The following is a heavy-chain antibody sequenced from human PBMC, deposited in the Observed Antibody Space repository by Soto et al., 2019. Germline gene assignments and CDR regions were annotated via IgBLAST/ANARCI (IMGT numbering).Heavy chain of an antibody. D-gene: IGHD1-1*01. V-gene: IGHV5-51*01. J-gene: IGHJ4*02. CDR2: IYPDDSDT. CDR1: GYSFTSQW. CDR3: ARRGRSTGTYFDY. Sequence: PGDSLKISCKSSGYSFTSQWIGWVRQMPGKGLEWMGIIYPDDSDTRYSPSFQGQVTISADKSINTAYLQWSSLKASDTAMYYCARRGRSTGTYFDYWGQGTLVTVSS.